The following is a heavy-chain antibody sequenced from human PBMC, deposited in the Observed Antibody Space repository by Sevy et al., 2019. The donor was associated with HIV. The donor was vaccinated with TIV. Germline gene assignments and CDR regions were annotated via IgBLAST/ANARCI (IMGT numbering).Heavy chain of an antibody. J-gene: IGHJ4*02. V-gene: IGHV4-59*08. CDR3: AGENAWGRGYS. CDR1: GGSITSLY. CDR2: IYYNGHI. D-gene: IGHD1-26*01. Sequence: SETLSLTCTVSGGSITSLYWNWIRQPPGKGLEWIANIYYNGHINYNPSLKSRVTLSLDTSENQFSLRLSSVTDADTAMYYCAGENAWGRGYSWGQGTLVTVSS.